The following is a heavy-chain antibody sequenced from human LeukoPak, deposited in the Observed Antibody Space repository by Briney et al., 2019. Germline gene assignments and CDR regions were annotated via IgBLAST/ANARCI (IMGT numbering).Heavy chain of an antibody. Sequence: GGSLRLSCAASGFTFSSYAMSWVRQAPGKGLEWVSSLRGNGGSTEYVGSVRGRFVISRDNSRNTLYLQMNSLRAEDTAVYYCAKNVTAAGTYAFDIWGQGTVVTVSS. D-gene: IGHD6-13*01. J-gene: IGHJ3*02. V-gene: IGHV3-23*01. CDR3: AKNVTAAGTYAFDI. CDR2: LRGNGGST. CDR1: GFTFSSYA.